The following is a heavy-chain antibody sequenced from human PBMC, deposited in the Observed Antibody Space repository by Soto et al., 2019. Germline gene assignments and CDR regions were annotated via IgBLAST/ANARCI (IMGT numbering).Heavy chain of an antibody. J-gene: IGHJ4*02. V-gene: IGHV3-49*04. D-gene: IGHD6-13*01. Sequence: SLRLSCTASGFTFGDYAMSWVRQAPGKGLEWVGFIRSKAYGGTTEYAASVKGRFTISRDDSKSIAYLQMNSLKTEDTAVYYCTRGRGIAAPFEYFDYWGQGTLVTVSS. CDR1: GFTFGDYA. CDR2: IRSKAYGGTT. CDR3: TRGRGIAAPFEYFDY.